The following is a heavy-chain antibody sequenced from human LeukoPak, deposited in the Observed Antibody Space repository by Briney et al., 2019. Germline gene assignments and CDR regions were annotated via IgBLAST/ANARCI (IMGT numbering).Heavy chain of an antibody. V-gene: IGHV1-46*01. D-gene: IGHD3-22*01. CDR2: INPSGGST. J-gene: IGHJ6*03. Sequence: GASVKVSCKASGYTFTSYYMHWVRQAPGQGLEWMGIINPSGGSTSYAQKFQGRVTMTRDMSTSTVYMELSSLRSEDAAVYYCARAYDGSGYYGMIYYYYYMDVWGKGTTVTISS. CDR1: GYTFTSYY. CDR3: ARAYDGSGYYGMIYYYYYMDV.